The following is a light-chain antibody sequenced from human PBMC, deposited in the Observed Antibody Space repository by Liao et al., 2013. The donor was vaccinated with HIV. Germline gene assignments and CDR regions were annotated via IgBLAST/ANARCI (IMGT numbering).Light chain of an antibody. Sequence: SFELIQPPSVSVSPGQTASITCSGDKLGDNFAFWYQQRPGQSPALIIYQDNKRPSGIPERFSGSNSGDTATLTISRVEAGDEADYFCQVWDGSSDHDVFGSGTKVTVL. CDR2: QDN. CDR1: KLGDNF. CDR3: QVWDGSSDHDV. V-gene: IGLV3-1*01. J-gene: IGLJ1*01.